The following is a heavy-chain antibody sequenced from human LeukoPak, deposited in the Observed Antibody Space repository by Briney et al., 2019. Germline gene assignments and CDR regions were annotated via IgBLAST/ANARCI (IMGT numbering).Heavy chain of an antibody. Sequence: PGGSLRLSCAASGFTFSSYGMHWVRQAPGKGLEWVAGISYDGSNKYYADSVKGRFTISRDNSKNTLYLQLNSLRAEDTAVYYCAKLPVGATSYFDYWGQGTLVTVSS. J-gene: IGHJ4*02. CDR2: ISYDGSNK. V-gene: IGHV3-30*18. D-gene: IGHD1-26*01. CDR3: AKLPVGATSYFDY. CDR1: GFTFSSYG.